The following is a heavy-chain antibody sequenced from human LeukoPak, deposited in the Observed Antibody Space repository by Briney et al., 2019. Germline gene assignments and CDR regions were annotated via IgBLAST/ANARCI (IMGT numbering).Heavy chain of an antibody. CDR1: GYTFTSYD. CDR3: AREPPHYYDSSGYWSYFDY. D-gene: IGHD3-22*01. CDR2: MNPNSGNT. V-gene: IGHV1-8*01. J-gene: IGHJ4*02. Sequence: GASVKVSCRASGYTFTSYDINWVRQATGQGLEWMGWMNPNSGNTGYAQKLQGRVTMTTDTSTSTAYMELRSLRSDDTAVYYCAREPPHYYDSSGYWSYFDYWGQGTLVTVSS.